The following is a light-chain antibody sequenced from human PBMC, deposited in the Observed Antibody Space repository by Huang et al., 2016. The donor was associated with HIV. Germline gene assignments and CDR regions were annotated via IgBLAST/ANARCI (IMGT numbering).Light chain of an antibody. CDR2: TAS. CDR3: QQSHATPWT. V-gene: IGKV1-39*01. Sequence: DIQMTQSPSSLSASVGDRVTITCRASQSIRAYLNWYQEKPGEAPQLLIFTASSLQRGVPSRFSGNGSGTDFTLTISSLQPEDFATYYCQQSHATPWTFGQGTKVEIK. CDR1: QSIRAY. J-gene: IGKJ1*01.